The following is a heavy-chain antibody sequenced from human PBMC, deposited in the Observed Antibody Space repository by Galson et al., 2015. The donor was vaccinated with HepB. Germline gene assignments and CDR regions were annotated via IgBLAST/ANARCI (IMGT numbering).Heavy chain of an antibody. D-gene: IGHD6-19*01. CDR3: TRHSQWLVGWLAFDI. CDR1: GFTFSGSA. Sequence: SLRLSCAASGFTFSGSAMHWVRQASGKGLEWVGRIRSKANSYATAYAASVKGRFTISRDDSKNTAYLQMNSLKTEDTAVYYCTRHSQWLVGWLAFDIWGQGTMVTVSS. CDR2: IRSKANSYAT. J-gene: IGHJ3*02. V-gene: IGHV3-73*01.